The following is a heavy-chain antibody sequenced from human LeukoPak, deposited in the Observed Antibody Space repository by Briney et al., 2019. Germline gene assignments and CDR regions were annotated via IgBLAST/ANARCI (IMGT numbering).Heavy chain of an antibody. CDR2: INPTSGGT. J-gene: IGHJ4*02. D-gene: IGHD3-16*01. CDR3: ARSPTGSWRAYFDF. V-gene: IGHV1-2*02. CDR1: GYTFTGYY. Sequence: ASVKASCKASGYTFTGYYIEWVRQAPGQGLEWMGWINPTSGGTKYAQRFQGRVTLTRDPSISTAYMEVSSLTSDDTAVYYCARSPTGSWRAYFDFWGQGMLVTVSS.